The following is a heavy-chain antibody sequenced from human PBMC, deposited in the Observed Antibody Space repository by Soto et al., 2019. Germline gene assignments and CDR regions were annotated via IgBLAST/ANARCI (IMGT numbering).Heavy chain of an antibody. D-gene: IGHD3-16*01. V-gene: IGHV1-2*02. CDR3: ARDHVGDMGSFDI. CDR1: GYTFTDYY. Sequence: GASVKVSCKASGYTFTDYYIHWVRQAPGQGLECMAWINANSGATGYAQKFQGRVTVTRDTSISTAYMELTRLRSDDTAVYYCARDHVGDMGSFDIWGQGTMVTVSS. J-gene: IGHJ3*02. CDR2: INANSGAT.